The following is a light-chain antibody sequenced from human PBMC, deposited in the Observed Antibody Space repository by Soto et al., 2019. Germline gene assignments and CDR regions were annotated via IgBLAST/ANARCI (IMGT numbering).Light chain of an antibody. J-gene: IGLJ2*01. CDR1: SSNVGNNY. CDR3: GTWDSSLSVVV. V-gene: IGLV1-51*02. CDR2: ENH. Sequence: QYVLTQPPSVSAAPGQKVTISCSGSSSNVGNNYVSWYRQLPGTAPKFLIYENHRRPSGTPDRFSGSKSGTSATLDITGLQTGDEADYYCGTWDSSLSVVVFGGGTKLTVL.